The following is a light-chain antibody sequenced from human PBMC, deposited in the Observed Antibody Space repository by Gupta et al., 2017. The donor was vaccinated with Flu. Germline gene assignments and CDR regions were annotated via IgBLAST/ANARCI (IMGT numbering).Light chain of an antibody. CDR3: QQFSTSSGIT. J-gene: IGKJ5*01. V-gene: IGKV3-20*01. Sequence: TLSLSPGERATLSCRASQSISSSYSAWYQQKPCQAPRLLIYSASYRATGNPERFSGSGSGTDFTLTISRLEPEDFVVYYCQQFSTSSGITFGQGTRLEIK. CDR1: QSISSSY. CDR2: SAS.